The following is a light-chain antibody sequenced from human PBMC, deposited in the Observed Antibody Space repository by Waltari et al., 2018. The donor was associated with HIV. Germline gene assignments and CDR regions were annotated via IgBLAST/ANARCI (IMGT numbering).Light chain of an antibody. CDR1: SRHVGGYNY. J-gene: IGLJ2*01. CDR3: SSYTSSSTVV. CDR2: EVS. Sequence: QSALTQPASVSGSPGPSITISCTGTSRHVGGYNYVSWYQQHPGKAPKLMIYEVSNRPSGVSNRFSGSKSGNTASLTISGLQAEDEADYYCSSYTSSSTVVFGGGTKLTVL. V-gene: IGLV2-14*01.